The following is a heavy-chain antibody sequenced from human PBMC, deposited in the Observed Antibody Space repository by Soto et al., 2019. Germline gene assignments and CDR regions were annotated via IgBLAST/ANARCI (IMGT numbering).Heavy chain of an antibody. V-gene: IGHV3-21*01. J-gene: IGHJ5*02. CDR2: ISSNSAYI. CDR3: TRDASRDSSARGWFDP. Sequence: GGTLRLSCAASGVTFRSFTMNWVRQAPGKGLEWVSTISSNSAYIYYTDALRGRFTISRDNAKNSLHLQMNSLRAEDTAVHYCTRDASRDSSARGWFDPWGPGTLVTVSS. CDR1: GVTFRSFT. D-gene: IGHD6-13*01.